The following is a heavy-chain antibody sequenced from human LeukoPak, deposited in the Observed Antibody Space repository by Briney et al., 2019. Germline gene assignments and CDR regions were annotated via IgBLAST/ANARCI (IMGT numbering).Heavy chain of an antibody. D-gene: IGHD3-10*01. CDR1: GFTFSSNY. V-gene: IGHV3-53*01. Sequence: PGGSLRLSCAASGFTFSSNYMSWVRQAPGKGLEWVSFIYSGGSTYYADSVKGRFTISRDNSKNTLYLQMNSLRVEDTAVYYCARVVDRGTGSYYYYYYYYMDVWGKGTTVTVSS. CDR2: IYSGGST. CDR3: ARVVDRGTGSYYYYYYYYMDV. J-gene: IGHJ6*03.